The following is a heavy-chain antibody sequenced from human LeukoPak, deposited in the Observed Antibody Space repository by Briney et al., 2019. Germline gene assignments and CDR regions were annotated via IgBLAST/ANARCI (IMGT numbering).Heavy chain of an antibody. D-gene: IGHD6-19*01. J-gene: IGHJ6*03. Sequence: PGGSLRLSCAASGFTFSSYSMNWVRQAPGKGLEWVSSISSSSSYIYYADSVKGRFTISRDNAKNSLYLQMNSLRAEDTAVYYCARDTSSSGWSRYYYYYYMDVWGKGTTVTVSS. CDR2: ISSSSSYI. CDR1: GFTFSSYS. V-gene: IGHV3-21*01. CDR3: ARDTSSSGWSRYYYYYYMDV.